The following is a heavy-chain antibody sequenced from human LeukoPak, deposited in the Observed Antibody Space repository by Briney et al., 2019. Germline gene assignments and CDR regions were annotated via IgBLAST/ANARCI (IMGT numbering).Heavy chain of an antibody. CDR3: ARRYSDYAETALDY. Sequence: ASVKVSCKASGGTFSSYAISWVRQAPGQGLEWMGGIIPIFGTANYAQKFQGRVTITADESTSTVYMELSSLTSEDTAVYYCARRYSDYAETALDYWGQGTLVTVSS. D-gene: IGHD5-12*01. J-gene: IGHJ4*02. CDR1: GGTFSSYA. V-gene: IGHV1-69*13. CDR2: IIPIFGTA.